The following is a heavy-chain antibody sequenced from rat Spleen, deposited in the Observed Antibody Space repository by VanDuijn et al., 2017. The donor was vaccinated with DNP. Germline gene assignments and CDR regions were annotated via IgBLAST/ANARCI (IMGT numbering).Heavy chain of an antibody. D-gene: IGHD5-1*01. V-gene: IGHV5-25*01. CDR2: ISTGGGNT. CDR1: GFSFRGDW. Sequence: EVQLVESGGGLVQPGSPLKLSCAASGFSFRGDWLNWIRQAPGKGLEWVASISTGGGNTYYRDSVKGRFTISRDNAKSTLYLQMDSLRSEDTATYYCARAQLGWFAYWGQGTLVTVSS. J-gene: IGHJ3*01. CDR3: ARAQLGWFAY.